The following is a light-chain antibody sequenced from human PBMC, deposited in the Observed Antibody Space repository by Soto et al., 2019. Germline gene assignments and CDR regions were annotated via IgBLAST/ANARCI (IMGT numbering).Light chain of an antibody. Sequence: QSVMTQPPSVSAAPGQTVTISCSGSSSNIGGNSVSWYQQLPGTAPKLLIYDDNKRPSGIPDRFSGSKSGTSATLGITGFQTGDEADYYCGSWESSLSADVCGTGTKLTVL. J-gene: IGLJ1*01. CDR2: DDN. CDR3: GSWESSLSADV. CDR1: SSNIGGNS. V-gene: IGLV1-51*01.